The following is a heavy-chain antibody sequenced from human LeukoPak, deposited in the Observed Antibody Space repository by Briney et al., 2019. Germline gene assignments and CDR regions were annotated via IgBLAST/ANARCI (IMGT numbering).Heavy chain of an antibody. CDR2: ISYDGSNK. J-gene: IGHJ6*02. CDR1: GFTFSTYG. V-gene: IGHV3-30*18. Sequence: PGRSLRLSCAASGFTFSTYGMHCVRQAPGKGLEWVAVISYDGSNKYYADSVKGRFTISRDNSKNTLYLQMNSLRAEDTAVYYCAKEDPWGSGMDVWGQGTTVTVSS. D-gene: IGHD3-16*01. CDR3: AKEDPWGSGMDV.